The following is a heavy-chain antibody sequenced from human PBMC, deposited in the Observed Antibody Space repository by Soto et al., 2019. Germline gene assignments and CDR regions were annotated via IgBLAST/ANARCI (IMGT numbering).Heavy chain of an antibody. CDR3: ARAPAGDYTLYHYYTMDV. D-gene: IGHD4-17*01. CDR2: VWLDGGNK. CDR1: GFTFSDHA. Sequence: QVQLVGSGGGVVEPRTSLRVSCEASGFTFSDHARHWVRQAPGKGLEWVAVVWLDGGNKFYTDSVKGRFTISRDNSKNTLFLQMNSLRVVDTAVYYGARAPAGDYTLYHYYTMDVWGQGTPVTVSS. V-gene: IGHV3-33*01. J-gene: IGHJ6*02.